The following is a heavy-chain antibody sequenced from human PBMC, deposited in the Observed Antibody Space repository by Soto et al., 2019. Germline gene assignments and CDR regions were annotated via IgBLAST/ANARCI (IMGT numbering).Heavy chain of an antibody. J-gene: IGHJ6*04. CDR1: GFTFSSYA. Sequence: EVQLLESGGGLVQPGGSLRLSCAASGFTFSSYAMSWVRQAPGKGLEWVSGLSGSGGNTYYADSVKGRFTISRDNSKNTLFLQMNSLRAEDTAVYYCAKDPWFGDFRADVWGKGTTVTVSS. CDR3: AKDPWFGDFRADV. D-gene: IGHD3-10*01. CDR2: LSGSGGNT. V-gene: IGHV3-23*01.